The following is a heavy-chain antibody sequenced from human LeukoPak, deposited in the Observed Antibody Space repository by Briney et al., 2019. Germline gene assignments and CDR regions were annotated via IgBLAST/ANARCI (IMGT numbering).Heavy chain of an antibody. D-gene: IGHD3-22*01. CDR3: ARAWSNYYDSSGPRVWVMDV. CDR2: INPNSGGT. J-gene: IGHJ6*03. Sequence: GASVKVSCKASGYTFTGYYMHWVRQAPGQGLEWMGWINPNSGGTNYAQKFQGRVTMTRDTSISTAYMELSRLRSDDTAVYYCARAWSNYYDSSGPRVWVMDVWGKGTTVTVSS. V-gene: IGHV1-2*02. CDR1: GYTFTGYY.